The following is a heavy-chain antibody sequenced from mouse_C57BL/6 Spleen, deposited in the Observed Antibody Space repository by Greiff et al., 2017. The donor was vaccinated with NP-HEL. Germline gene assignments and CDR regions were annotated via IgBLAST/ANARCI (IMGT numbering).Heavy chain of an antibody. CDR3: ARYLGFDY. Sequence: QVQLQQSGPELVKPGASVKISCKASGYAFSSSWMNWVKQRPGKGLEWIGRIYPGDGDTNYNGKFKGKATLTADKSSSTAYMQLSSLTSEDSAVYFCARYLGFDYWGQGTTLTVSS. J-gene: IGHJ2*01. D-gene: IGHD4-1*01. V-gene: IGHV1-82*01. CDR2: IYPGDGDT. CDR1: GYAFSSSW.